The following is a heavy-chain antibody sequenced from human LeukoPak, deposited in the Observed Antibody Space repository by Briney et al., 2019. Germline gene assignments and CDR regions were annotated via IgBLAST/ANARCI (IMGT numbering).Heavy chain of an antibody. J-gene: IGHJ4*02. Sequence: PGRSLRLSCAASGVDFDDHGMSWVRQAPGKGLEWLSGINWNGGTTDYADSVKGRFTISRDNAKNSMYLQMNSLRVEDTAFYYCVRDSGDYVGINYFDYWGQGTLVTVSS. CDR3: VRDSGDYVGINYFDY. D-gene: IGHD4-17*01. CDR2: INWNGGTT. CDR1: GVDFDDHG. V-gene: IGHV3-20*04.